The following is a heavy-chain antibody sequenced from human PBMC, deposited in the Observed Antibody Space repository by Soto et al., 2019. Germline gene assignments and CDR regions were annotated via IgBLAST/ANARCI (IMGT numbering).Heavy chain of an antibody. Sequence: PGGSLRLSCAASGFTFSSYGIHWVRQAPGKGLEWVAVISYDGSNKYYADSVKGRFTISRDNSKNTLYLQMNSLRAEDTAVYYCAKDKVLAVAEAGRYYYYYYGMDVWGQGTTVTVSS. CDR3: AKDKVLAVAEAGRYYYYYYGMDV. V-gene: IGHV3-30*18. CDR2: ISYDGSNK. J-gene: IGHJ6*02. D-gene: IGHD6-19*01. CDR1: GFTFSSYG.